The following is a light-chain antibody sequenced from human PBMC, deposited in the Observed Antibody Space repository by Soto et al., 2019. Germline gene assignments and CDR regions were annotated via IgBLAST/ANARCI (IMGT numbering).Light chain of an antibody. CDR1: SSNIGNNY. J-gene: IGLJ2*01. V-gene: IGLV1-51*01. Sequence: QSVLTQPPSVSAAPGQKVTISCSGSSSNIGNNYVSWYQLVPGTVPKFLIYDNNKTPSGIPNRFSASKSGASATLGITALQTGDEADYFCATWDNDLNAVVFGGGTKLTVL. CDR2: DNN. CDR3: ATWDNDLNAVV.